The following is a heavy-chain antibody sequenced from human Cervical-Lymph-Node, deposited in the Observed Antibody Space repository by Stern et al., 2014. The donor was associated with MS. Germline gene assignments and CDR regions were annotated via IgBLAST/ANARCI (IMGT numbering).Heavy chain of an antibody. CDR2: ISAYNGNT. Sequence: VQLVESGTEVKKPGASGKVSCKASGYTFTSYGISWVRQDPGQGLEWMGLISAYNGNTNYAQKLQCRVTMTTDTSTSTAFMELRSLRSDDTAVYYCARGLLGSENAFDIWGQGTMVPVSS. J-gene: IGHJ3*02. CDR1: GYTFTSYG. D-gene: IGHD2-15*01. CDR3: ARGLLGSENAFDI. V-gene: IGHV1-18*01.